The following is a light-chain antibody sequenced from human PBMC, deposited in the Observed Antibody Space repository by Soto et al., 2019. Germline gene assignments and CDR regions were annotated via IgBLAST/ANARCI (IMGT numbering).Light chain of an antibody. CDR1: SGHSSYA. Sequence: QPVLTQSPSASASLGASVKLTCTLSSGHSSYAIAWHQQQPEKGPRYLMKLNSDGSHSKGDGIPDRFSGSSSGAERYLTIDGLHEEDDADYFCQTWGTGTVVFGGGTKLTVL. CDR3: QTWGTGTVV. CDR2: LNSDGSH. V-gene: IGLV4-69*01. J-gene: IGLJ2*01.